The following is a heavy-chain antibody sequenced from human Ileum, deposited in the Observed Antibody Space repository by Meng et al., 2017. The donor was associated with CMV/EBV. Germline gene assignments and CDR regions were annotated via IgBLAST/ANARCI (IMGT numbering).Heavy chain of an antibody. Sequence: EVQLGEAGGGLIKPWGSLRLSCAASGFTFTDAWMSWVRQAPGKGLEWVGRIKAKADGGTTEYPAPVKGRFTISRDDSKNTLFLQMNSLKTEDTAVYYCTTGRAHWGQGTLVTVSS. CDR1: GFTFTDAW. J-gene: IGHJ4*02. CDR2: IKAKADGGTT. V-gene: IGHV3-15*01. CDR3: TTGRAH.